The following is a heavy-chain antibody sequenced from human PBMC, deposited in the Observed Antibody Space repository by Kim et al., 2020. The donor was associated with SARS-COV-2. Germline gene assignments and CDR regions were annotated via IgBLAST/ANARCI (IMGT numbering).Heavy chain of an antibody. J-gene: IGHJ3*02. Sequence: NSSPSRKSRVTISVDTSKNQFSLKLSSVTAADTAVYYCARGRLSNDAFDIWGQGTMVTVSS. D-gene: IGHD3-16*02. CDR3: ARGRLSNDAFDI. V-gene: IGHV4-59*09.